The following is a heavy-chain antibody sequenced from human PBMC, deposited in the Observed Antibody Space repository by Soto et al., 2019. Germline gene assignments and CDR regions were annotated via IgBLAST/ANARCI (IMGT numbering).Heavy chain of an antibody. D-gene: IGHD2-15*01. V-gene: IGHV3-33*01. CDR1: GFTFSSYR. Sequence: QVQLVESGGGVVQPGRSLRLSCAASGFTFSSYRMHWVRQAPGKGLEWVAVIWYDGSNKYYADSVKGRFTISRDNSKNTLYLQMNSLRAEDTAVYYCARALVVVAAIDAFDIWGQGTMVTVSS. J-gene: IGHJ3*02. CDR2: IWYDGSNK. CDR3: ARALVVVAAIDAFDI.